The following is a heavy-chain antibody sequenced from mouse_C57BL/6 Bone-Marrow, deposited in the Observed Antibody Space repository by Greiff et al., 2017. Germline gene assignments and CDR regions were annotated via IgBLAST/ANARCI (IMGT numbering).Heavy chain of an antibody. Sequence: VQLQQSVAELVRPGASVKLSCTASGFNLTNTYMHWVKLRPGQGLEWIGRIDPANGTTKYAPKFQGKATITADTSSTTAYLQLSSLTSEDTAIYYCTRGLYGNSWFADWGQGTRVTVSA. V-gene: IGHV14-3*01. CDR1: GFNLTNTY. CDR3: TRGLYGNSWFAD. J-gene: IGHJ3*01. D-gene: IGHD2-10*02. CDR2: IDPANGTT.